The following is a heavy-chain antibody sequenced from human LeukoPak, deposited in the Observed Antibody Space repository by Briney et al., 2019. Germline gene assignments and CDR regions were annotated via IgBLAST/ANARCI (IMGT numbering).Heavy chain of an antibody. D-gene: IGHD3-10*01. CDR2: LYSGGAT. Sequence: GGSLRLSCGASGFIVSDYYMSWVRQAPGKGLEWVSSLYSGGATYYADSVKGRLTISRDNSKNTLYLQMNSLRAEDTAVYYCAREPYGSGSYIDVWGKGTTVTVSS. CDR1: GFIVSDYY. CDR3: AREPYGSGSYIDV. V-gene: IGHV3-53*05. J-gene: IGHJ6*04.